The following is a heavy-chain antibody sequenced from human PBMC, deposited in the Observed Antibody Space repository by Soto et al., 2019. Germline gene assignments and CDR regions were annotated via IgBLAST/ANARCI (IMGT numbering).Heavy chain of an antibody. CDR3: ARVAYCGTPSCYGRAAFDI. J-gene: IGHJ3*02. CDR1: GFTFSSYW. CDR2: ITTDGSST. V-gene: IGHV3-74*01. Sequence: GGSLRLSCAASGFTFSSYWMHWVRQTPGTELLWVSRITTDGSSTTYADSVKGRFTISRDNAKNTLYLQMNSLRAEDTAIFFCARVAYCGTPSCYGRAAFDIWGQGTMVTVSS. D-gene: IGHD2-2*01.